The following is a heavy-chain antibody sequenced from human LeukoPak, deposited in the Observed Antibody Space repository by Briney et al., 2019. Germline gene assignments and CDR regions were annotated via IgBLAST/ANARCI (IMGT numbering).Heavy chain of an antibody. Sequence: ASVRVSCKASGYTFTSFDINWVRQATGQGLAWLGWMNPNSGNTGYAQKFQGRVTMAMNTSISTAYIELRSLRSEDTAVYYCARGPQWRGDYYYMDIWGKGTTVTVSS. D-gene: IGHD6-19*01. J-gene: IGHJ6*03. V-gene: IGHV1-8*01. CDR3: ARGPQWRGDYYYMDI. CDR2: MNPNSGNT. CDR1: GYTFTSFD.